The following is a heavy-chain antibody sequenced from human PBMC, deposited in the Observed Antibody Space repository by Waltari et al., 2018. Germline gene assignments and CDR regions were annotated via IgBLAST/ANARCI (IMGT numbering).Heavy chain of an antibody. CDR2: VYSTGAT. CDR1: AASISGHY. J-gene: IGHJ4*02. CDR3: AESDSGSWQYFFNS. Sequence: QMKLLESGPGLVKPSETLSLTCTVSAASISGHYWSWIRKPAGKGLEWIGRVYSTGATNYNPSLGRRATISVDTARKQVSLKLTSVTAADTAMYFCAESDSGSWQYFFNSWGQGALVTVSS. D-gene: IGHD6-19*01. V-gene: IGHV4-4*07.